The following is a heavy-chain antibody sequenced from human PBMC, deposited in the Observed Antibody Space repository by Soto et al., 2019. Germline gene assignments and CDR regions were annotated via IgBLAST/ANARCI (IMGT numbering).Heavy chain of an antibody. CDR3: ARDLVPIGYNYYYGMDV. Sequence: GGSLRLSCAASGFTFSSYWMHWVRQGPGKGLVWVSGIDTDGGNNADSVKGRFTISRDNAKNTLYLQMNSLRAEDTAVYYCARDLVPIGYNYYYGMDVWGQGTTVTVSS. V-gene: IGHV3-74*01. CDR2: IDTDGGN. D-gene: IGHD6-13*01. CDR1: GFTFSSYW. J-gene: IGHJ6*02.